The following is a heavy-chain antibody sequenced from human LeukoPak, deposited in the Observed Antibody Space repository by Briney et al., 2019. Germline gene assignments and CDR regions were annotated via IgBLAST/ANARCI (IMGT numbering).Heavy chain of an antibody. V-gene: IGHV3-43*01. Sequence: GGSLRLSCAASGFTFDDYTMHWVRQAPGKGLEWVSLSWDGGSTYYADSVKGRFTISRDNSKNSLYLQMNSLRPEDTAFYYCAKDRPYYYGSGSYIDYWGQGTLVTVSS. J-gene: IGHJ4*02. CDR3: AKDRPYYYGSGSYIDY. D-gene: IGHD3-10*01. CDR2: SWDGGST. CDR1: GFTFDDYT.